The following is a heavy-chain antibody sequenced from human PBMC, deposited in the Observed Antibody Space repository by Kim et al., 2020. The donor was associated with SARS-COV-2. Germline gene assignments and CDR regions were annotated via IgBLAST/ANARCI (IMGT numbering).Heavy chain of an antibody. Sequence: LKSRGTISVDTSKNQFSLKLSSVTAADTAVYYCARGLRFLEWLSPYYFDYWGQGTLVTVSS. J-gene: IGHJ4*02. CDR3: ARGLRFLEWLSPYYFDY. V-gene: IGHV4-39*01. D-gene: IGHD3-3*01.